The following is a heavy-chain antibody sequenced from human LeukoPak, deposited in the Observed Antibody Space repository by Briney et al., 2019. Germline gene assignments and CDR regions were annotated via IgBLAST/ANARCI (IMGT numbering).Heavy chain of an antibody. D-gene: IGHD5-12*01. CDR3: AKPPGLRRLDP. CDR1: GFTFSSYA. V-gene: IGHV3-30*04. J-gene: IGHJ5*02. CDR2: ISYDGSNK. Sequence: PGGSLRLSCAASGFTFSSYAMHWVRQAPGKGLEWVAVISYDGSNKYYADSVKGRFTISRDNSKNTLYLQMNSLRAEDTAVYYCAKPPGLRRLDPWGQGILVTVSS.